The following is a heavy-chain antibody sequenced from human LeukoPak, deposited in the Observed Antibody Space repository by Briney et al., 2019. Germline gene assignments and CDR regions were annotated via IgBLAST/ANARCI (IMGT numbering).Heavy chain of an antibody. V-gene: IGHV2-5*02. CDR1: GYSISSGYYW. CDR2: IYWDDDK. Sequence: TLSLTCTVSGYSISSGYYWGWIRQPPGKGLEWLALIYWDDDKRYSPSLKSRLTITKDTSKNQVVLTMTNMDPVDTATYYCAHRKGSSWYYFDYWGQGTLVTVSS. CDR3: AHRKGSSWYYFDY. D-gene: IGHD6-13*01. J-gene: IGHJ4*02.